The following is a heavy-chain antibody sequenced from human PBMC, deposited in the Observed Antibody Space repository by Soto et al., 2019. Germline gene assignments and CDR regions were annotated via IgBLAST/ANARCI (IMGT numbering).Heavy chain of an antibody. Sequence: PGGSLRLSCAASGFTFSSYAMRWVRQAPGKGLEWVSSISRSSSYIYYADSVKGRFTISRDNAKNSLYLQMNSLRAEDTAVYYCARDLHDYVSFRFDPWGQGTLVTVSS. D-gene: IGHD3-16*01. CDR3: ARDLHDYVSFRFDP. V-gene: IGHV3-21*01. CDR1: GFTFSSYA. J-gene: IGHJ5*01. CDR2: ISRSSSYI.